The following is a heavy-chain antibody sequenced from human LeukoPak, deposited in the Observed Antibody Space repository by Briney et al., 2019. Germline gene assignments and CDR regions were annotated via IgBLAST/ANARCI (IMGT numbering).Heavy chain of an antibody. J-gene: IGHJ6*03. Sequence: PGGSLRLSCVASGFTVSSNYMSWVRQAPGEGLEWGSVIYSGGSTYYADSVKGRFTISRDNSKNTLYLQMNSLRAEDTAVYYCASGSGSYRTPYYYMDVWGTGTTVTVSS. D-gene: IGHD3-10*01. CDR2: IYSGGST. CDR1: GFTVSSNY. V-gene: IGHV3-53*01. CDR3: ASGSGSYRTPYYYMDV.